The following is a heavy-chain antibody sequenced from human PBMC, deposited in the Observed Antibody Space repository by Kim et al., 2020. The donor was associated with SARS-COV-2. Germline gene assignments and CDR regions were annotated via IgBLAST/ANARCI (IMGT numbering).Heavy chain of an antibody. CDR1: GFTFSSYA. V-gene: IGHV3-30*04. CDR3: ARGQQLTLEHTVGATDY. Sequence: GGSLRLSCAASGFTFSSYAMHWVRQAPGKGLEWVAVISYDGSNKYYADSVKGRFTISRDNSKNTLYLQMNSLRAEDTAVYYCARGQQLTLEHTVGATDYWGQGTLVTVSS. D-gene: IGHD6-13*01. J-gene: IGHJ4*02. CDR2: ISYDGSNK.